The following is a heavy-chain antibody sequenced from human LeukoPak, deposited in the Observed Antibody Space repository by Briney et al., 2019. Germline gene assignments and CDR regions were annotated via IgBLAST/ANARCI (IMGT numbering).Heavy chain of an antibody. D-gene: IGHD6-13*01. Sequence: PSQTLSLTCTVSGGSISSGGYYWSWLRQHPGEGLEWIGYIYYSGSTYYNPSLKSRVTISVDTSKIQFSLKLSSVTAADTAVYYCARGQYSSSWYAAFDIWGQGTMVTVSS. J-gene: IGHJ3*02. CDR2: IYYSGST. CDR1: GGSISSGGYY. V-gene: IGHV4-31*03. CDR3: ARGQYSSSWYAAFDI.